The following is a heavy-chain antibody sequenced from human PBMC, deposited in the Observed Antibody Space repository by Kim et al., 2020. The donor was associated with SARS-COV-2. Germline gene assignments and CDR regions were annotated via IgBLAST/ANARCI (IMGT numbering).Heavy chain of an antibody. Sequence: SVKVSCKASGGTFSSYAISWVRQAPGQGLEWMGGIIPIFGTTNYAQKFQGRVTITADESTSTAYMELSSLRSEDTAVYYCAMYQLGSSFRGPTRPLPGSHGGSDYWGQGTLVTVSS. V-gene: IGHV1-69*13. CDR3: AMYQLGSSFRGPTRPLPGSHGGSDY. J-gene: IGHJ4*02. D-gene: IGHD6-13*01. CDR2: IIPIFGTT. CDR1: GGTFSSYA.